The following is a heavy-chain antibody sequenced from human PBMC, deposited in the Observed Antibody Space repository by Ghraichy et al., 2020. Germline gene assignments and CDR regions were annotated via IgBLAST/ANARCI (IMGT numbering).Heavy chain of an antibody. Sequence: SETLSLTCTVSGASISSRAYSWGWIRQPPGRGLEWIGTISYSVSTYYNPSLNSRVTISVDTSKNQFSLKLTSVTAADAAIYYCARQNGDFDYWGQGTLVTVSP. CDR2: ISYSVST. D-gene: IGHD4-17*01. V-gene: IGHV4-39*01. CDR1: GASISSRAYS. J-gene: IGHJ4*02. CDR3: ARQNGDFDY.